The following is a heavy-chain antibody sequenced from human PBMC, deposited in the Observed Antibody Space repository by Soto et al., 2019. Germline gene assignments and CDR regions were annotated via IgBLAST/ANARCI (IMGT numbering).Heavy chain of an antibody. CDR1: NFVFSVYS. J-gene: IGHJ4*02. CDR3: ARDKDQYDFWGGTLDS. CDR2: ISYDGGNK. V-gene: IGHV3-30-3*01. Sequence: QLVESGGGVVQPERSLKLSCTASNFVFSVYSLHWVRQAPGKGLEWVELISYDGGNKYYADSVKGRITISRDNSKNTLYLQMNSLRREDTAVYYCARDKDQYDFWGGTLDSWGQGTLVTVSS. D-gene: IGHD3-3*01.